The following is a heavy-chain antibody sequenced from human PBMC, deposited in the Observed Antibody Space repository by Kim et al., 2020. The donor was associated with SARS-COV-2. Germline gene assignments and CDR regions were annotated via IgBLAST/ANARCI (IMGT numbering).Heavy chain of an antibody. J-gene: IGHJ5*02. V-gene: IGHV4-39*01. CDR3: ASEEYSSGWYGGNNWFDP. D-gene: IGHD6-19*01. Sequence: KSRVTISVDTSKNQFSLKLSSVTAADTAVYYCASEEYSSGWYGGNNWFDPWGQGTLVTVSS.